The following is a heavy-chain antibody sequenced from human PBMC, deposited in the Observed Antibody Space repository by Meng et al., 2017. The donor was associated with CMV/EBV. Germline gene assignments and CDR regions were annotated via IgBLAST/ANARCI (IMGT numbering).Heavy chain of an antibody. J-gene: IGHJ4*02. CDR3: TTASSPDY. Sequence: GESLKISCAASGFTFSNAWMSWVRQAPGKGLEWVGRIKSKTGGGTTDYAAPVKGRFTISRDDSKNTLYLQMNSLKTEDTAVYYCTTASSPDYWGQGTLVTVSS. CDR1: GFTFSNAW. CDR2: IKSKTGGGTT. V-gene: IGHV3-15*01.